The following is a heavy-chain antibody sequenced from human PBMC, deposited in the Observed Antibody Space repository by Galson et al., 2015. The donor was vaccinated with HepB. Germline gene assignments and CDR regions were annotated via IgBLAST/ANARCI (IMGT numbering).Heavy chain of an antibody. D-gene: IGHD3-10*01. CDR2: VSWNSDKG. J-gene: IGHJ4*01. Sequence: SLRLSCATSGLTFDNYTFRWVRQRPGKGLEWVSSVSWNSDKGAYADSVKGRFTISRDSATNSLYLEMTSLRAEDTALYHCTKEMRPRGHFFEWAIDYWGHGTLVTVSS. V-gene: IGHV3-9*01. CDR1: GLTFDNYT. CDR3: TKEMRPRGHFFEWAIDY.